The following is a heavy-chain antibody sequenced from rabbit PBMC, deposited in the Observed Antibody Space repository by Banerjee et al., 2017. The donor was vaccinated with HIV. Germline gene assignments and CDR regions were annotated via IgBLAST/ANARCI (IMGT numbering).Heavy chain of an antibody. CDR2: IYAGSSGIT. CDR3: ARVQTGSSYDL. CDR1: GFSFSSSYW. D-gene: IGHD8-1*01. J-gene: IGHJ3*01. V-gene: IGHV1S45*01. Sequence: QEQLEESGGDLVKPGASLTLTCTASGFSFSSSYWIYWVRQAPGKGLEWIACIYAGSSGITYYASWAKGRFTISKTSSTTVTLQMTSLTAADTATYFCARVQTGSSYDLWGQGTLVTVS.